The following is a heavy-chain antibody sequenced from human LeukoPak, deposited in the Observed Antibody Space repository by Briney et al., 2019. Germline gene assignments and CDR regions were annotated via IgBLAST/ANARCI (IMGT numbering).Heavy chain of an antibody. CDR3: ARSAYYDILTGYYYTPPFDY. CDR1: GGSISSYY. Sequence: PSETLSLTCTVSGGSISSYYWSWIRQPAGKGLEWIGRIYTSGSTNYNPSLKSRVTMSVDTSKNQFSLKLSSVTAADTAVYYCARSAYYDILTGYYYTPPFDYWGQGTLVTVSS. V-gene: IGHV4-4*07. CDR2: IYTSGST. J-gene: IGHJ4*02. D-gene: IGHD3-9*01.